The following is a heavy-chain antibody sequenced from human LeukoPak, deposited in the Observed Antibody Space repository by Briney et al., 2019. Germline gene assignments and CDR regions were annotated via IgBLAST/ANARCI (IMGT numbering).Heavy chain of an antibody. J-gene: IGHJ4*02. CDR3: ARVRVWQQLAGFFDY. V-gene: IGHV1-2*06. CDR2: INPNSGGT. D-gene: IGHD6-13*01. Sequence: ASVKVSCKASGYTFTGYYMHWVRQAPGQGLVWMGRINPNSGGTNYAQKFQGRVTMTRDTSISTAYMELSRLRSDDTAVYYCARVRVWQQLAGFFDYWGQGTLVTVSS. CDR1: GYTFTGYY.